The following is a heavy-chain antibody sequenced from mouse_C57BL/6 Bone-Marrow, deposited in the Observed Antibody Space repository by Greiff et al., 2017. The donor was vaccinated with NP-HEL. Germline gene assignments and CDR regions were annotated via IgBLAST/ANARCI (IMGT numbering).Heavy chain of an antibody. Sequence: EVQRVESGGGLVQPGGSLKLSCAASGFTFSDYYMYWVRQTPEKRLEWVAYISNGGGSTYYPDTVKGRFTISRDNAKNTLYLQMSRLKSEDTAMYYCARHGAARGYFDVWGTGTTVTVSS. CDR2: ISNGGGST. V-gene: IGHV5-12*01. CDR1: GFTFSDYY. J-gene: IGHJ1*03. CDR3: ARHGAARGYFDV.